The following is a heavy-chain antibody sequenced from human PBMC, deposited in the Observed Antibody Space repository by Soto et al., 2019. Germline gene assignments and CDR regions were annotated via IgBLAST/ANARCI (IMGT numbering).Heavy chain of an antibody. V-gene: IGHV3-74*01. CDR2: LNSDGSSK. D-gene: IGHD3-16*01. J-gene: IGHJ6*02. CDR1: GFTFNSYW. CDR3: ARGLKNYYAMDV. Sequence: EVQLVESGGGLVQPGGSLRLSCAASGFTFNSYWMHWVRQAPGKGLVWVSRLNSDGSSKYYGDSMKGRFTISRDNAENTVYLQMNSLRDEDTAVYFWARGLKNYYAMDVWGQGTTVTVSS.